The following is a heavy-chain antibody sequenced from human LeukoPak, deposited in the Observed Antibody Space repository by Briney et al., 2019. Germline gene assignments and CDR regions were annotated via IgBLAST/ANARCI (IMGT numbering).Heavy chain of an antibody. Sequence: SETLSLTCTVSGGSISSGDYYWSWLRQPPGKGLEWIGYIYYSGSTYYNPSLKSRVTISVDTSKNQFSLKLSSVTAADTAVYYCAREDYGVFFDYWGQGTLVTVSS. D-gene: IGHD4-17*01. J-gene: IGHJ4*02. CDR3: AREDYGVFFDY. CDR1: GGSISSGDYY. V-gene: IGHV4-30-4*01. CDR2: IYYSGST.